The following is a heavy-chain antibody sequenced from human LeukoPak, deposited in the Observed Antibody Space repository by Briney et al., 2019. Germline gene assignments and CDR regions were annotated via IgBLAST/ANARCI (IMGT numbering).Heavy chain of an antibody. CDR1: GYTFTSYD. Sequence: GASVKVSCKASGYTFTSYDINWVRQATGQGLEWMGWMNPNSGNTGYAQKFQGRVTMTRNTSISTAYMELSSLRSEDTAVYYCVRGVVPAAIPIDYWGQGTLVTVSS. V-gene: IGHV1-8*01. CDR2: MNPNSGNT. J-gene: IGHJ4*02. D-gene: IGHD2-2*01. CDR3: VRGVVPAAIPIDY.